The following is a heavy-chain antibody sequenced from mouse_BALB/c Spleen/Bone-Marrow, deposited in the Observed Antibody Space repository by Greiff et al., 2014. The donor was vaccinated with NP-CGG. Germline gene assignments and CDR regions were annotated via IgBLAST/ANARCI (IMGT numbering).Heavy chain of an antibody. D-gene: IGHD1-3*01. Sequence: QVQLKESGAEFVKPGASVKLSCKASGYTFTSYWMHWVKQRPGQGLEWIGQIDPSDSYTNYSQKFKGKATLTVDKSSSTAYMQLGSLSSEDSAVYYCARGGDNYAWFPYWGQGTLVTVSA. J-gene: IGHJ3*01. V-gene: IGHV1-69*02. CDR1: GYTFTSYW. CDR3: ARGGDNYAWFPY. CDR2: IDPSDSYT.